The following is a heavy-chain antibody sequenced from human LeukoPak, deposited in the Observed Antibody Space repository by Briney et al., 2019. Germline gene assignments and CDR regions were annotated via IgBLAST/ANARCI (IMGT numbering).Heavy chain of an antibody. CDR2: IYPGGSHT. J-gene: IGHJ4*02. CDR3: ARTSYYDSSGYYYDKGPFDY. CDR1: GYPLFNYL. D-gene: IGHD3-22*01. Sequence: GSLKNSCKGSGYPLFNYLVGRGRQIPGERPGWEGVIYPGGSHTRYSPSFQGQVTFSADKSITTAYLQWSSLKASDTAMYYCARTSYYDSSGYYYDKGPFDYWGQGTLVTVSS. V-gene: IGHV5-51*01.